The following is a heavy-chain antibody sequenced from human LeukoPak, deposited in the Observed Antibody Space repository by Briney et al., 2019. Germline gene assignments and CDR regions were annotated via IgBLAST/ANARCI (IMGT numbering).Heavy chain of an antibody. D-gene: IGHD3-22*01. J-gene: IGHJ4*02. Sequence: SETLSLTCSVSGYSITSGYYWSWIRQSPGKGLEWIGYIYYTGSTSYNPSLRSRVTMSADTSKNQFSLKLSSVTAADTAVYYCARDSSGYLVFDYWGQGTLVTVSS. CDR1: GYSITSGYY. CDR3: ARDSSGYLVFDY. CDR2: IYYTGST. V-gene: IGHV4-61*01.